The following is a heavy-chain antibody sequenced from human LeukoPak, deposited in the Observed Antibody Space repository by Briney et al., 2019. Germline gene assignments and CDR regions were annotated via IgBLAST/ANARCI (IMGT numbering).Heavy chain of an antibody. CDR2: IKEDGSVK. D-gene: IGHD3-22*01. CDR1: GFTFSSYW. J-gene: IGHJ3*02. CDR3: ARDQTYYYDGSGYYDAFDI. V-gene: IGHV3-7*01. Sequence: PGGSLRLACAASGFTFSSYWMNWVRQAPGKGSEWVANIKEDGSVKYYVDSVKGRFTISRDNAKNSLYLQMNSLRAEDTAVYYCARDQTYYYDGSGYYDAFDIWGQGTVVTVSS.